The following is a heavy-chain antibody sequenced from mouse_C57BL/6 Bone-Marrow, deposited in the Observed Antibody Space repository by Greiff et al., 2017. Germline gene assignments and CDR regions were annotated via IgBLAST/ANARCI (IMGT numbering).Heavy chain of an antibody. D-gene: IGHD2-4*01. Sequence: QVQLQQPGAELVRPGASVKLSCKASGYTFTSYWMDWVKQRPGQGLEWIGKIDPSDSDTHYNQKFKGKSTLTVDKSSSTAYMQLSSVPTEESAVYYWARGDDYGGTWFAYWGQGTMLTVS. CDR3: ARGDDYGGTWFAY. CDR2: IDPSDSDT. J-gene: IGHJ3*01. V-gene: IGHV1-69*01. CDR1: GYTFTSYW.